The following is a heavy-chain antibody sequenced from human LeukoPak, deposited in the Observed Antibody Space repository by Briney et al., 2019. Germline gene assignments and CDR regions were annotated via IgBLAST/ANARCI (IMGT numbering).Heavy chain of an antibody. CDR3: AREGDGTMDY. V-gene: IGHV3-33*08. D-gene: IGHD3-10*01. CDR2: IRHDGSNE. CDR1: GFTFSTYS. J-gene: IGHJ4*02. Sequence: GGSLRLSCAASGFTFSTYSMNWVRQAPGKGLEWVGLIRHDGSNEYKDSVKGRFTISRDNAKNSLYLQMNSLRAEDTAVYYCAREGDGTMDYWGQGTLVTVSS.